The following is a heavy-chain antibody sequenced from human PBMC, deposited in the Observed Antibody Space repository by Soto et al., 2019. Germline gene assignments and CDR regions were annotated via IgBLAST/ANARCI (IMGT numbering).Heavy chain of an antibody. CDR3: ARPRSDSASPFDY. V-gene: IGHV4-39*01. Sequence: PSETLSLTCTVSGGSISSSSYYWGWIRQPPGKGLEWIGSIYYSGSTYYNPSLKSRVTISVDTSKNQFSLKLSSVTAADTAVYYCARPRSDSASPFDYWGQGTLVTVSS. CDR2: IYYSGST. D-gene: IGHD2-15*01. CDR1: GGSISSSSYY. J-gene: IGHJ4*02.